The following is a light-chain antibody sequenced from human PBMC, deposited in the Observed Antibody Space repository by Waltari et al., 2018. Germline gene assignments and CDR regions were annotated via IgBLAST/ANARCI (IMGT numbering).Light chain of an antibody. CDR2: KAS. V-gene: IGKV1-5*03. CDR1: QNVRNW. Sequence: DTQMTQSPLSLSASAGDTVTITCRASQNVRNWLGWYQQKPGTAPKLLIYKASSLQNGVPSRFRGSGFGTDFTLTINSLHPEDFATYFCLQYSDKPYSFGQGTKVEI. CDR3: LQYSDKPYS. J-gene: IGKJ2*03.